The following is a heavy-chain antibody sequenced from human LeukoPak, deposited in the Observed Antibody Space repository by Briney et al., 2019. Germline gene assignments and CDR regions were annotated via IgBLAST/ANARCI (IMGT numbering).Heavy chain of an antibody. CDR3: ARAFYGGNFDY. CDR1: GFPFRSYS. V-gene: IGHV3-21*01. J-gene: IGHJ4*02. D-gene: IGHD2/OR15-2a*01. CDR2: ISSSSSYI. Sequence: GSLRLSCAASGFPFRSYSMNWVRQAPGKGLEWVSSISSSSSYIYYADSVKGRFTISRDNAKNSLYLQMNSLRAEDTAVYYCARAFYGGNFDYWGQGTLVTVSS.